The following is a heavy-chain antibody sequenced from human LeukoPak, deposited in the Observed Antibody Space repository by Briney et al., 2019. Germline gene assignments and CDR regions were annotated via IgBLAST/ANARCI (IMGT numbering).Heavy chain of an antibody. CDR1: GFTFSSYA. Sequence: PGGSLRLSCAASGFTFSSYAMSWVRQAPGKGLEWVSAISGSGGSTYYADSVKGRFTISRDNSKNTLYLQMNSLRAEDTAVYYCARDSPGSPAYGDLDSWGQGTLVTVSS. D-gene: IGHD4-17*01. CDR3: ARDSPGSPAYGDLDS. V-gene: IGHV3-23*01. J-gene: IGHJ4*02. CDR2: ISGSGGST.